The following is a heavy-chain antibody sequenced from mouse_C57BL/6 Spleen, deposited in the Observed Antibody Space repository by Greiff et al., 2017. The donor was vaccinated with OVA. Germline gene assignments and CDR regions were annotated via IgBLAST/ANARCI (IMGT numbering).Heavy chain of an antibody. Sequence: EVQLQQSGAELVKPGASVKLSCTASGFNIKDYYMHWVKQRTEQGLEWIGRIDPEDGETKYAQKFQGKATITADKSSNTAYLQLSSLTSEDTAVYYCAREKDRYYPYYYAMDYWGQGTSVTVSS. CDR2: IDPEDGET. D-gene: IGHD2-3*01. J-gene: IGHJ4*01. CDR3: AREKDRYYPYYYAMDY. V-gene: IGHV14-2*01. CDR1: GFNIKDYY.